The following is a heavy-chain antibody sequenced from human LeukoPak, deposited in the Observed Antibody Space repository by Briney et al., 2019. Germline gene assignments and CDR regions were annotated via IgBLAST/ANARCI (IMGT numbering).Heavy chain of an antibody. V-gene: IGHV4-59*12. CDR1: GGSINTYY. CDR2: IFYRGST. Sequence: SESLSLTCTVSGGSINTYYWSWIRQPPGKGLEWIGYIFYRGSTNYNPSLKSRVTISVDTSKNQFSLKLSSVTAADTAVYYCARGLRRWLQSYYFDYWGQGTLVTVSS. J-gene: IGHJ4*02. D-gene: IGHD5-24*01. CDR3: ARGLRRWLQSYYFDY.